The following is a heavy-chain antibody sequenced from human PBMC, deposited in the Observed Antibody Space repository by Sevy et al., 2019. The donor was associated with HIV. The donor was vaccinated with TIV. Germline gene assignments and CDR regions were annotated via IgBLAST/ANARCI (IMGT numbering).Heavy chain of an antibody. J-gene: IGHJ4*02. CDR1: GFTFSSYA. Sequence: GGSPRLSCAASGFTFSSYAMSWVRQAPGKGLEWVSAISGSGGSTYYADSVKGRFTISRDNSKNTLYLQMNSLRAEDTAVYYCAKDREGEWKLDYFDYWGQGTLVTVSS. D-gene: IGHD2-15*01. CDR2: ISGSGGST. CDR3: AKDREGEWKLDYFDY. V-gene: IGHV3-23*01.